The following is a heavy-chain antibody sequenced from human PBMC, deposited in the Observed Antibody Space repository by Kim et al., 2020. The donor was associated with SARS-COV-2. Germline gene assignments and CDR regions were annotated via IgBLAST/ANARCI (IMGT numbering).Heavy chain of an antibody. CDR3: AKKFHYGSWSYLYYFDC. CDR1: GFTFSNYA. D-gene: IGHD3-10*01. V-gene: IGHV3-23*01. CDR2: ISGSDGST. Sequence: GGSLRLSCAASGFTFSNYAMSWVRQAPGKGLEWVSTISGSDGSTYYADSVRGRFTISRDNSKNTLYLQMNSLRAEDTDVYYCAKKFHYGSWSYLYYFDCWGQGTLVTVSS. J-gene: IGHJ4*02.